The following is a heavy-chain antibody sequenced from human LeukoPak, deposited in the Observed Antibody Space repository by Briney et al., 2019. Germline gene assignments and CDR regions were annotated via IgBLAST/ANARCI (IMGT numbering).Heavy chain of an antibody. CDR3: ARLRGYSYGYEDY. CDR1: GYSISSGYY. CDR2: IYYSGST. V-gene: IGHV4-38-2*02. Sequence: SEALSLTCTVSGYSISSGYYWGWIRQPPGKGLEWIGSIYYSGSTYYNPSLKSRVTISVDTSKNQFSLKLSSVTAADTAVYYCARLRGYSYGYEDYWGQGTLVTVSS. J-gene: IGHJ4*02. D-gene: IGHD5-18*01.